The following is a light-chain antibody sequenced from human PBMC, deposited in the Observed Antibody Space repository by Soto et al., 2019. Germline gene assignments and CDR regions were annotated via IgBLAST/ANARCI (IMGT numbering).Light chain of an antibody. CDR2: EVT. V-gene: IGLV2-14*02. CDR1: SSTIGGYNF. Sequence: QSVLTQPASVSGSPGQSITISCTGTSSTIGGYNFVSWYQQMPGKAPKLVIHEVTKRPSGVSHRFSGSKSGTSASLAISGLQSEDEGDYYCSAWDNSLNGYVFGPGTKLTVL. J-gene: IGLJ1*01. CDR3: SAWDNSLNGYV.